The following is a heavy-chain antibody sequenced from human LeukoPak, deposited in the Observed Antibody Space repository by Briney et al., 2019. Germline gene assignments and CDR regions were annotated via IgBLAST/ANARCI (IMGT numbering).Heavy chain of an antibody. CDR1: GYSFTSYG. CDR2: ISANSGNT. Sequence: ASVKVSCRASGYSFTSYGISWVRQAPGQGLEWMGWISANSGNTNYAQKVQGRVTMTTDTSTSTGYMELRSLRSDDTAIYYCARVTGLGGHYYYYGMDVWGQGTTVTVSS. CDR3: ARVTGLGGHYYYYGMDV. V-gene: IGHV1-18*01. D-gene: IGHD3-16*01. J-gene: IGHJ6*02.